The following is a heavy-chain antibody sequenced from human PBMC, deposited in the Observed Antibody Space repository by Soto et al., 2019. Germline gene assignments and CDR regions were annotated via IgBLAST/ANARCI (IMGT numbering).Heavy chain of an antibody. J-gene: IGHJ4*02. CDR3: ARCTYDSSGYYCDY. V-gene: IGHV2-70*11. Sequence: SGPTLVNPTQTLTLTCTFSGFSLSTSGMCVSWIRQPPGKALEWLARIDWDDDKYYSTSLKTRLTISKDTSKNQVVLTMTNMDPVETATYYCARCTYDSSGYYCDYWGQGTLVTVSS. D-gene: IGHD3-22*01. CDR1: GFSLSTSGMC. CDR2: IDWDDDK.